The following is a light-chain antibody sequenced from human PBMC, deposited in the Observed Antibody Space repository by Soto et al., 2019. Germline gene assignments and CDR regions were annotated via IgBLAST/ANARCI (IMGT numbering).Light chain of an antibody. CDR2: DAS. CDR1: QSISRS. V-gene: IGKV1-5*01. J-gene: IGKJ3*01. Sequence: DIQMTQSPSTLSASVGDRVTITCRASQSISRSLAWYQQKPGKAPNLLIYDASSLESGVPTRFSGSGFGTEFTLTISSLQPDDFATYYCQQYNSYLLTFRPGTTVDIK. CDR3: QQYNSYLLT.